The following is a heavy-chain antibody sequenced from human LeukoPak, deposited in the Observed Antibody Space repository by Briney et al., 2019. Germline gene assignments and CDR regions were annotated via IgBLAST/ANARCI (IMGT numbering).Heavy chain of an antibody. CDR2: ISGSGGST. J-gene: IGHJ4*02. CDR3: AKDLPGSMAPETHPFDY. Sequence: GGSLRLSCAASGFTFSSYAMSWVRQAPGKGLEWVSAISGSGGSTYYADSVKGRFTISRDNSKNTLYLQMNSLRAEDTAVYYCAKDLPGSMAPETHPFDYWGQGTLVTVSS. CDR1: GFTFSSYA. D-gene: IGHD2/OR15-2a*01. V-gene: IGHV3-23*01.